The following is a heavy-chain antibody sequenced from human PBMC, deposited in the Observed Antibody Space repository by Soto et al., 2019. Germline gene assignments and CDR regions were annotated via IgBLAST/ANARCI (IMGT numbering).Heavy chain of an antibody. CDR3: ARDTGSGLRVEPGIFEY. Sequence: QVQLVQSGAEVKKPGASVKVSCNPSGYAFTSYTMHWVRQAPGQGLKWMGWINADNGDSKYSQKFQGRVTITRDTSASIDYMELSSLRSEDTGVYYCARDTGSGLRVEPGIFEYWGQGTLVTVSS. D-gene: IGHD1-26*01. V-gene: IGHV1-3*01. CDR2: INADNGDS. J-gene: IGHJ4*02. CDR1: GYAFTSYT.